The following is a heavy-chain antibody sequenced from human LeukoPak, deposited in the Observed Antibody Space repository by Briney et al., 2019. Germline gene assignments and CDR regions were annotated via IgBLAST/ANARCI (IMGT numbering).Heavy chain of an antibody. CDR2: ISSSSSYI. V-gene: IGHV3-21*01. CDR1: GFTFSSYS. Sequence: GGSLRLSCAASGFTFSSYSMNWVRQAPGKGLEWVSSISSSSSYIYYADSVKGRFTISRDNAKNSLYLQMNSLRAEDTAVYSCARGWERGAFDIWGPGTMVTVSS. D-gene: IGHD1-26*01. CDR3: ARGWERGAFDI. J-gene: IGHJ3*02.